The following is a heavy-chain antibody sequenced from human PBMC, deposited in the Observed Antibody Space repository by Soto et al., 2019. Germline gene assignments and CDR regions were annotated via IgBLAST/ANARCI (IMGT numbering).Heavy chain of an antibody. D-gene: IGHD1-7*01. CDR2: IIPIFGTA. V-gene: IGHV1-69*13. Sequence: SVKVSCKASGGSFSSYAISWVRQAPGQGLEWMGGIIPIFGTANYAQKFQGRVTITADESTSTAYMELSSLRSEDTAVYYCAGVPLTGTTSSAVDIWGQGTMVTVSS. CDR3: AGVPLTGTTSSAVDI. J-gene: IGHJ3*02. CDR1: GGSFSSYA.